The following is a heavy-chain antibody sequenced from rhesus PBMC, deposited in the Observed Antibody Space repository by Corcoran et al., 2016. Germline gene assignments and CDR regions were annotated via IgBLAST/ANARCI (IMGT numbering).Heavy chain of an antibody. V-gene: IGHV4-169*01. Sequence: QLQLQESGPGLVKPSETLSVTCAVSGGSISSSYWSWIRQAPGKGLEWIGYIYGSGSSTNYNPSLKSRVTLSVDTSKNQFSLKLSSVTAADTAVYYCVRGAANFDYWGQGVLVTVSS. CDR2: IYGSGSST. D-gene: IGHD6-25*01. CDR1: GGSISSSY. J-gene: IGHJ4*01. CDR3: VRGAANFDY.